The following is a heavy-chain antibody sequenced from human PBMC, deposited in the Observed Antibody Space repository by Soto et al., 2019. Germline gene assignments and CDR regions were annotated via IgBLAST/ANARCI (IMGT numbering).Heavy chain of an antibody. V-gene: IGHV1-69*01. CDR2: VIPILGTA. J-gene: IGHJ4*02. CDR1: GGSLRNSV. CDR3: ARLGHPGH. Sequence: QVQLVQSGAEVKKHGSSVKVSCTASGGSLRNSVISWVRQAPAQRLEWMGGVIPILGTANYAQKFQGRVTMTADEATSTAYMDLSSLSPDDTAVYYCARLGHPGHWGPGTLVIVSS.